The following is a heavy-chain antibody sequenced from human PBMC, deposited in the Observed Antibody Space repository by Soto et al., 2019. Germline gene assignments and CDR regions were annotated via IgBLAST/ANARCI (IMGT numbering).Heavy chain of an antibody. V-gene: IGHV3-21*01. Sequence: PGGSLRLSCAASGFTFSSYAMHWVRQAPGKGLEWVSSISSSSSYIYYADSVKGRFTISRDNAKNSLYLQMNSLRAEDTAVYYCARDPTAVTSRFDPWGQGTLVTVSS. CDR2: ISSSSSYI. D-gene: IGHD4-4*01. J-gene: IGHJ5*02. CDR3: ARDPTAVTSRFDP. CDR1: GFTFSSYA.